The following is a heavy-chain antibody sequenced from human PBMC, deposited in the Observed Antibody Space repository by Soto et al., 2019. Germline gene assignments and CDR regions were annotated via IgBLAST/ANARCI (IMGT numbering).Heavy chain of an antibody. CDR1: GYTFTSYA. D-gene: IGHD5-18*01. CDR2: INAGNGNT. CDR3: ARDQGFSYGNT. J-gene: IGHJ5*02. V-gene: IGHV1-3*01. Sequence: GTSVKVSCKASGYTFTSYAMNWVRQDPGQRLEWMGWINAGNGNTKYSQKFQGRVTITRDTSASTAYMELSSLRSEDTAGYYCARDQGFSYGNTWGQGPLDTVS.